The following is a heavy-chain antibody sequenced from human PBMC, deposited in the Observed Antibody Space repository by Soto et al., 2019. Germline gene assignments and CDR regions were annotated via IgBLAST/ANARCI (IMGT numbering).Heavy chain of an antibody. CDR2: ISGSGGST. D-gene: IGHD3-3*01. CDR3: ARKMGGLRFLEWLLDY. CDR1: GFTFSSYA. Sequence: EVQLLESGGGLVQPGGSLRLSCAASGFTFSSYAMSWVRQAPGKWLEWVSAISGSGGSTYYADSVKGRFTISRDNSKNTLYLQMNSLRAEDTAVYYCARKMGGLRFLEWLLDYWGQGTLVTVSS. V-gene: IGHV3-23*01. J-gene: IGHJ4*02.